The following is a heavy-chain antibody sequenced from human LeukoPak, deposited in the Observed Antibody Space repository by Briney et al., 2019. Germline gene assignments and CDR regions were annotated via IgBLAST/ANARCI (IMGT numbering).Heavy chain of an antibody. Sequence: KPGESLKISCKGAGYSFTSYWIGWVRQLPGKGLEWMGIIYPGDSDTRYRPSFQGQVTISADKSISTAYLQWSSLKASDTAMYYCARLLRGPNYYDSSGYHDAFDIWGQGTMVTVSS. J-gene: IGHJ3*02. D-gene: IGHD3-22*01. CDR3: ARLLRGPNYYDSSGYHDAFDI. CDR1: GYSFTSYW. V-gene: IGHV5-51*01. CDR2: IYPGDSDT.